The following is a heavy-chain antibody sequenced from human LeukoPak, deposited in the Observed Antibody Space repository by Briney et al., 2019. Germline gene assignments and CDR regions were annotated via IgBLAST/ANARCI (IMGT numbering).Heavy chain of an antibody. CDR1: GGSISRYY. Sequence: PSETLSLTCTVSGGSISRYYWSWIRQPPGKGLEWLGYIYSTGSTNSNPSLKSRVTISVDTSKNHFSLKLTSVTAADTAVYYCARHESAVGALFYWGQGPLVTVSS. V-gene: IGHV4-59*08. D-gene: IGHD1-26*01. CDR3: ARHESAVGALFY. J-gene: IGHJ4*02. CDR2: IYSTGST.